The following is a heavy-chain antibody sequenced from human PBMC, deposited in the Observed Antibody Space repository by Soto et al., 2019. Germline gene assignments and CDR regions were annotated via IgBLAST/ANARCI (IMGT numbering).Heavy chain of an antibody. D-gene: IGHD2-15*01. CDR3: AKDCSGGDCYDY. CDR1: GFTFSSYG. Sequence: QVQLVESGGGMVQPGRSLRLSCAASGFTFSSYGMHWVRQAPGKGLEWVALISYDGSNKYYADSVKGRFTISRDNSKNTLYLQMNSLRAEDTAVYYCAKDCSGGDCYDYWGQGTLVTVSS. J-gene: IGHJ4*02. V-gene: IGHV3-30*18. CDR2: ISYDGSNK.